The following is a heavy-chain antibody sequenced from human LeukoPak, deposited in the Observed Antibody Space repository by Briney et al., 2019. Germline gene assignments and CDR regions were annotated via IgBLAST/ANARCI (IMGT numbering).Heavy chain of an antibody. CDR3: ARLQITMVRGVITDYYYYGMDV. CDR1: GGSFSGYY. Sequence: SETLSLTCAVYGGSFSGYYWSWIRQPPGKGLEWIGEINHSGSTNYNPSPKSRVTISVDTSKNQFSLKLSSVTAADTAVYYCARLQITMVRGVITDYYYYGMDVWGQGTTVTVSS. D-gene: IGHD3-10*01. V-gene: IGHV4-34*01. J-gene: IGHJ6*02. CDR2: INHSGST.